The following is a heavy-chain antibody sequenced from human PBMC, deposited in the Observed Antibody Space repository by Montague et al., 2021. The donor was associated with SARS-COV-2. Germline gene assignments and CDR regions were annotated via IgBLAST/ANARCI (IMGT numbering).Heavy chain of an antibody. CDR1: GGSFNGYY. V-gene: IGHV4-34*01. CDR2: INHSGST. D-gene: IGHD2-2*01. CDR3: TREGYQVLWSDYYYYGMDV. J-gene: IGHJ6*02. Sequence: SETLSLTCAVYGGSFNGYYWSWIRQPPGKGLEWIGEINHSGSTNYNPSLKSRVTISVDTSKNQFSLKLSSVTAADTAVYYCTREGYQVLWSDYYYYGMDVWGQGTTVTVPS.